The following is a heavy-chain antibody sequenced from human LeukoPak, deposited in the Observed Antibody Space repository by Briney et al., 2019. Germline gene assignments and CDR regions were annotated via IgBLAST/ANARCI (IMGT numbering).Heavy chain of an antibody. CDR3: ARDLNWAFDY. CDR1: GFTFSSYG. Sequence: PGGSLRLSCAASGFTFSSYGINRVRQAPGKGLEWLSYISSSSSRIYYADSVKGRFTISRDNAKNSLYLQMHSLRDEDTAVYYCARDLNWAFDYWGQGTLVTVSS. CDR2: ISSSSSRI. V-gene: IGHV3-48*02. J-gene: IGHJ4*02. D-gene: IGHD7-27*01.